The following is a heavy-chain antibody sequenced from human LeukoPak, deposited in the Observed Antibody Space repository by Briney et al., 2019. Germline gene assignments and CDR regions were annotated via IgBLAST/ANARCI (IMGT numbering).Heavy chain of an antibody. CDR3: ARGGGYGSGMPHWYLDL. CDR1: GDSVSSNSAA. J-gene: IGHJ2*01. CDR2: TYYRSKWYN. Sequence: SQTLSLTCAISGDSVSSNSAAWNWIRQSPSRGLEWLGRTYYRSKWYNDYAVSVKSRITINPDTSKNQFSLQLNSVTPEDTAVYYCARGGGYGSGMPHWYLDLWGRGTLVTVSS. D-gene: IGHD3-10*01. V-gene: IGHV6-1*01.